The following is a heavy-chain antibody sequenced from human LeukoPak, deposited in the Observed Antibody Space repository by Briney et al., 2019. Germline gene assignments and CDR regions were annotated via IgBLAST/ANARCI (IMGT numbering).Heavy chain of an antibody. D-gene: IGHD1-26*01. J-gene: IGHJ4*02. CDR1: GFTFSSYW. V-gene: IGHV3-7*01. CDR3: AAGRGDY. CDR2: IKEDRNVK. Sequence: GSLRLSCAASGFTFSSYWMSWARQAPGKGLEWVAIIKEDRNVKYYVDSVKGRFTISRDNAENSLYLQMNSLRAEDTAVYYCAAGRGDYWGQGTLVTVSS.